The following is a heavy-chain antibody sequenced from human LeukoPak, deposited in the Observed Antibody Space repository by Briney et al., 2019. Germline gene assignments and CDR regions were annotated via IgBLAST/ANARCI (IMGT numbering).Heavy chain of an antibody. D-gene: IGHD2-21*01. CDR1: GDSVSSNSAA. CDR3: ARGGYCGGDCYAAFFNWFDP. J-gene: IGHJ5*02. Sequence: SQTLSLTCAISGDSVSSNSAAWNWIRQSPSRGLEWLGRTYYRSKWYNDYAVSVKSRITINPDTSKNQFSLQLNSVTPEDTAVYYCARGGYCGGDCYAAFFNWFDPWGQGTLVTVSS. CDR2: TYYRSKWYN. V-gene: IGHV6-1*01.